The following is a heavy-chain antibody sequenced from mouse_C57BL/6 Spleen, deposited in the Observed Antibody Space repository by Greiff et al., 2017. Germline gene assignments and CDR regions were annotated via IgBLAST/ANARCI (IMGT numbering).Heavy chain of an antibody. D-gene: IGHD1-1*01. J-gene: IGHJ3*01. Sequence: EVQLVESGPVLVKPGASVKMSCKASGYTFTDYYMNWVKQSHGKSLEWIGVINPYNGGTSYNQKFKGKATLTVDKSSSTAYMELNSLTSEDSAVYYCARPHYYGSSYCWGQGTLVTVSA. V-gene: IGHV1-19*01. CDR3: ARPHYYGSSYC. CDR2: INPYNGGT. CDR1: GYTFTDYY.